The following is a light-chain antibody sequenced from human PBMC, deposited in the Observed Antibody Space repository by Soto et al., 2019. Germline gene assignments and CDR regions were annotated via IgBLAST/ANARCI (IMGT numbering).Light chain of an antibody. V-gene: IGKV1-5*03. J-gene: IGKJ5*01. Sequence: XXTHSPSTLSASVLYRVXITCRASQSISTWLAWYQQKPGKAPKLLIYKASSLESGVPVRFSGSGSGTEFTLTISSLQPDDFATYYCQQYNSYSTFGQGTRLEI. CDR2: KAS. CDR3: QQYNSYST. CDR1: QSISTW.